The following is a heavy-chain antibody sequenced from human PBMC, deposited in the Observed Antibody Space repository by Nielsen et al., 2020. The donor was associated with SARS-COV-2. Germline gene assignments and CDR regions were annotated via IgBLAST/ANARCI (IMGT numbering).Heavy chain of an antibody. CDR3: ATGPGQLVLGWFDP. D-gene: IGHD6-13*01. Sequence: SVKVSCKVSGYTLTEFSMHWVRQAPGKGLEWMGGSDPEDGETIYAQKFQGRVTMTEDTSTDTTYMELSSLRSEDTAVYYCATGPGQLVLGWFDPWGQGTLVTVSS. CDR2: SDPEDGET. J-gene: IGHJ5*02. V-gene: IGHV1-24*01. CDR1: GYTLTEFS.